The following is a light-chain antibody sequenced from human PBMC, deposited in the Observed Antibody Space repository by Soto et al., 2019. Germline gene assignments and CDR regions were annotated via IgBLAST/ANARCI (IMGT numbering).Light chain of an antibody. CDR3: LQHKTYPRT. Sequence: DIQMTQSPSVMSASVGDRVTIICRASQGIDNYLAWSQLKPGKVPKHLIYAASTLQTGVPSRFSGSGSGTEFTLTISGLQPEDFATYFCLQHKTYPRTFGQGTTVEI. CDR2: AAS. J-gene: IGKJ1*01. CDR1: QGIDNY. V-gene: IGKV1-17*03.